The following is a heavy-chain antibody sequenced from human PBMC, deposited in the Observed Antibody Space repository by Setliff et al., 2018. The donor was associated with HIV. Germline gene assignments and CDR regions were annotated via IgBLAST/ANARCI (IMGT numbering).Heavy chain of an antibody. Sequence: ASVKVSCKASGYTFTSYGISWVRQAPGQGLEWMGWISAHNSKTKYLQKFQGRVTMTRNISISTAYMELSSLTSEDTAVYYCARVLISETYWFDPWGQGTLVTVSS. V-gene: IGHV1-18*01. CDR3: ARVLISETYWFDP. CDR2: ISAHNSKT. D-gene: IGHD2-8*01. CDR1: GYTFTSYG. J-gene: IGHJ5*02.